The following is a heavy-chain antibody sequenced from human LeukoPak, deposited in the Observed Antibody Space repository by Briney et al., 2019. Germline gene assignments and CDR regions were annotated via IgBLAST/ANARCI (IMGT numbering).Heavy chain of an antibody. D-gene: IGHD2-2*01. CDR3: ARDYCSSTSCYPY. V-gene: IGHV4-34*01. CDR2: INHSGST. Sequence: PSETLSLTCAVYGGSFSGYYWSWIRQPPGKGLERIGEINHSGSTNYNPSLKSRVTISVDTSKNQFSLKLSSATAADTAVYYCARDYCSSTSCYPYWGQGTLVTVSS. J-gene: IGHJ4*02. CDR1: GGSFSGYY.